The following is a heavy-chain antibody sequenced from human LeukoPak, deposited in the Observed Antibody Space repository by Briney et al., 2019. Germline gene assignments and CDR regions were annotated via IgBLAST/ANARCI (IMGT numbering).Heavy chain of an antibody. D-gene: IGHD3-22*01. J-gene: IGHJ4*02. V-gene: IGHV3-23*01. CDR1: GFTFSTYA. CDR2: IGGSGDFT. CDR3: AKSPRPKTYYYDSSGYYSNPYFDY. Sequence: GGSLRLSCAASGFTFSTYAMSWVRQAPGKGLEWVSAIGGSGDFTYYAEYVRGRFTISRDNSEKTLYLQMNSLRAEDTAVYYCAKSPRPKTYYYDSSGYYSNPYFDYWGQGTLVTVSS.